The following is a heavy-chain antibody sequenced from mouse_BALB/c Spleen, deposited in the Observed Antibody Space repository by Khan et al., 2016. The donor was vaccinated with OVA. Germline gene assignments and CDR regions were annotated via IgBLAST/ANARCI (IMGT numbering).Heavy chain of an antibody. CDR2: IRNKAKGYTT. Sequence: EVQLVESGGGLVQPGGSLRLSCATSGFTFTDYYMSWVRQPPGKSLEWLGFIRNKAKGYTTEYSAPVKGRFTISRDNSQSIVYLQMNTLRDEDSATYYCARETVVDVYWYLDVWGAGTTVTVSS. J-gene: IGHJ1*01. CDR3: ARETVVDVYWYLDV. D-gene: IGHD1-1*01. V-gene: IGHV7-3*02. CDR1: GFTFTDYY.